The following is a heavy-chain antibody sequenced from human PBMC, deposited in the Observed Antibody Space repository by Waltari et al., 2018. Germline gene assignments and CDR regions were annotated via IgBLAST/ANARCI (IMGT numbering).Heavy chain of an antibody. Sequence: QVQLQESGPGLVKPSETLSPTCPGPGCSTSDSYWSWIRQPPGNGLESIGYVYYSGSANYKTALKSRVTIARDTSKNQFSLKLSSVTAADTAVYYCARWSHYYGMDVWGQGATVTVSS. CDR3: ARWSHYYGMDV. D-gene: IGHD2-15*01. CDR1: GCSTSDSY. CDR2: VYYSGSA. J-gene: IGHJ6*02. V-gene: IGHV4-59*01.